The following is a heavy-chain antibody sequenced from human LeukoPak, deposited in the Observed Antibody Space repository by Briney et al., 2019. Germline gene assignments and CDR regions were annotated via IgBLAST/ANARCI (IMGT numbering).Heavy chain of an antibody. D-gene: IGHD1-14*01. CDR3: AAPGNRASWPFDL. CDR1: GFTFSSFW. V-gene: IGHV3-74*01. J-gene: IGHJ5*02. Sequence: GGSLRLSCAASGFTFSSFWMHWVRQVPGKGLVWVSRVNNDGTSTTYADSVKGRFTISRDNAKNTLYLQMNSLTIEDTAVYYCAAPGNRASWPFDLWGQGTLVTVSS. CDR2: VNNDGTST.